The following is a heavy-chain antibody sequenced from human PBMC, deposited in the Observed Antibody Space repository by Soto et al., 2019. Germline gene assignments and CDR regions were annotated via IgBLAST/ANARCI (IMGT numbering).Heavy chain of an antibody. CDR2: IYSGGST. V-gene: IGHV3-53*01. D-gene: IGHD3-22*01. J-gene: IGHJ3*02. Sequence: GGSLRLSCAASGFTVSSNYMSWVRQAPGKGLEWVSVIYSGGSTYYADSVKGRFTISRDNSKNTLYLQMNSLRAEDTAVYYCARAYYDSSGYYYVRAAFDIWGQGTMVTVSS. CDR1: GFTVSSNY. CDR3: ARAYYDSSGYYYVRAAFDI.